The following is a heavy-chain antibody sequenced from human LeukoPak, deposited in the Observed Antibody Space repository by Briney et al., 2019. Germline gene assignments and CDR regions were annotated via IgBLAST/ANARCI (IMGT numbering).Heavy chain of an antibody. CDR3: GRAKDYSSI. CDR1: GYTFSNYW. D-gene: IGHD4-11*01. Sequence: GGSLRLSCAGSGYTFSNYWMSWVRQAPGKGLEWVANIKQDGSEKYYVDSVKGRFTVSRDSAKNLMYLQMNSLRDEDTAVYYCGRAKDYSSIWGQGTLVTVSS. V-gene: IGHV3-7*04. J-gene: IGHJ4*02. CDR2: IKQDGSEK.